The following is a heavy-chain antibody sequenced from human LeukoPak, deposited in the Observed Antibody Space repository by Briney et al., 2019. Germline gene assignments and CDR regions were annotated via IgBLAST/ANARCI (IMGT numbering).Heavy chain of an antibody. CDR1: GGSISSGGYY. Sequence: PSETLSLTCTVSGGSISSGGYYWSWIRQHPGKGLEWIGYIYYSGSTDNNPSLKSRFTMSVDTSKNQFSLKLSSVTAADTAVYYCASADYDMAFDIWGQGTMVTVSS. CDR3: ASADYDMAFDI. J-gene: IGHJ3*02. V-gene: IGHV4-31*03. D-gene: IGHD3-9*01. CDR2: IYYSGST.